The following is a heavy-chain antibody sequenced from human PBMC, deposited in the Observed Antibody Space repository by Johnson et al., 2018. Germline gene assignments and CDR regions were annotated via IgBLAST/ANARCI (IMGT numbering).Heavy chain of an antibody. CDR1: GVTLSTSI. CDR3: AREHRDGDSSAAFDI. V-gene: IGHV3-30-3*01. J-gene: IGHJ3*02. Sequence: QVQLVQSGGGVVQPGTSLRLSCGVSGVTLSTSIMHWVRQAPGKGLEWVALISHNEIDKQYGDSAKDRFTISRDISKNTVYLQMNSLRPGDTAVYYCAREHRDGDSSAAFDIWGQGTMVTVSS. D-gene: IGHD3-22*01. CDR2: ISHNEIDK.